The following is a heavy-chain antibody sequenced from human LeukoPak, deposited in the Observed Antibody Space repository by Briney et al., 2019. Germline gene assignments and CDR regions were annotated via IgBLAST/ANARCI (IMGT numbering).Heavy chain of an antibody. CDR3: AGRAGTTGYQYYGMDV. V-gene: IGHV5-51*01. D-gene: IGHD1-1*01. CDR2: IYPGDSYT. J-gene: IGHJ6*02. Sequence: GESLKISCEGSGYIFPNYWIAWVRQTPGRGLEWMGIIYPGDSYTAYSPSFQGQVTISADKSSSTAYLQWSSLKASDTAKYYCAGRAGTTGYQYYGMDVWGQGTTVTVPS. CDR1: GYIFPNYW.